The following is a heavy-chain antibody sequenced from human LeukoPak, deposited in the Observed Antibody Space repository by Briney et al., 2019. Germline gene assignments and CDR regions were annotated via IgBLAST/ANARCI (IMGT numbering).Heavy chain of an antibody. J-gene: IGHJ5*02. CDR1: GGSISSGSYY. Sequence: SETLSLTCTVSGGSISSGSYYWSWIRQPAGKGLEWIGRIYTSGSTNYNPSLKSRVTISVDTSKDQFSLKLSSVTAADTAVYYCARGGYYGSGNDFRFDPWGQGTLVTVSS. V-gene: IGHV4-61*02. CDR2: IYTSGST. D-gene: IGHD3-10*01. CDR3: ARGGYYGSGNDFRFDP.